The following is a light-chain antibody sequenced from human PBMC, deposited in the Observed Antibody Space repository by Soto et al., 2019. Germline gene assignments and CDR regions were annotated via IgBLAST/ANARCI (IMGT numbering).Light chain of an antibody. CDR3: CSYAGSCSRV. J-gene: IGLJ3*02. Sequence: QSALTQPRSVSGSPGQSVTISCTGTSSDVGAYNYVSWYQHHPGKAPKVMIYDVSERPSGVPDRFSGSKSDNKASLTISGLQAEDEADYYCCSYAGSCSRVFGGGTKVTVL. V-gene: IGLV2-11*01. CDR2: DVS. CDR1: SSDVGAYNY.